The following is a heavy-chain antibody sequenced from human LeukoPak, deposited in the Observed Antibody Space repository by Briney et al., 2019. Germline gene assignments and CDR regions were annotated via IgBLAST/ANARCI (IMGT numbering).Heavy chain of an antibody. V-gene: IGHV1-69*04. J-gene: IGHJ4*02. D-gene: IGHD2-15*01. CDR3: ARGVVAATHPLDY. CDR1: GGTFSSYA. Sequence: GATVKVSCKASGGTFSSYAISWVRQASGQGLEWMGRIIPILGMANYAQKFQGRVTITADKSTSTAYMELSSLRSEDTAVYYCARGVVAATHPLDYWGQGTLVTVSS. CDR2: IIPILGMA.